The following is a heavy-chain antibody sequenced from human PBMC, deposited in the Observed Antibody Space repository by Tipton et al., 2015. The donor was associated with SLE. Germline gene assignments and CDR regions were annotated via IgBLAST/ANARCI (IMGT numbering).Heavy chain of an antibody. CDR1: GGSFSGYY. CDR2: INHSGST. CDR3: ARGDGDY. V-gene: IGHV4-34*01. J-gene: IGHJ4*02. Sequence: TLSLTCAVYGGSFSGYYWSWIRQPPGKGLEWIGEINHSGSTNYNPSLKTRVTISVVTSKNQFSLKLSSVTAADTAVYYCARGDGDYWGQGTLVTVSS.